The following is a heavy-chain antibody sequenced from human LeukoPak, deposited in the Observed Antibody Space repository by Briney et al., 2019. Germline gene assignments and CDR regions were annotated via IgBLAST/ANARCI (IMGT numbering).Heavy chain of an antibody. CDR2: ISSSSSTI. CDR3: AKEPSGTQDY. CDR1: GFTFSSYS. J-gene: IGHJ4*02. V-gene: IGHV3-48*01. D-gene: IGHD3-10*01. Sequence: GGSLRLSCAASGFTFSSYSMNWVRQAPGKGLEWVSYISSSSSTIYYADSVKGRFTISRDNSKNTLYLQMNSLRAEDTAVYYCAKEPSGTQDYWGQGTLVTVSS.